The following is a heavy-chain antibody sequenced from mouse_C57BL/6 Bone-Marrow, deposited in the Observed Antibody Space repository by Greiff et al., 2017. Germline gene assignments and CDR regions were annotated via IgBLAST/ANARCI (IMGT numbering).Heavy chain of an antibody. CDR1: GYAFTNYL. CDR2: INPGSGGT. Sequence: VKLQESGAELVRPGTSVKVSCKASGYAFTNYLIEWVKQRPGQGLEWIGVINPGSGGTNYNEKFKGKATLTADKSSSTAYMQLSSLTSEDSAVYFCARPHYYGSSIWYFDVWGTGTTVTVSS. V-gene: IGHV1-54*01. CDR3: ARPHYYGSSIWYFDV. D-gene: IGHD1-1*01. J-gene: IGHJ1*03.